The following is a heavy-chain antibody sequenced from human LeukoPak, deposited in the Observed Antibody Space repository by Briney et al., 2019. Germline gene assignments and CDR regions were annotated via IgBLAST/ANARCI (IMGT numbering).Heavy chain of an antibody. CDR2: VKTAGSTT. Sequence: PAGSLTLSCPVAGFTFSTYWMHCVRHPPGKGLVGVAHVKTAGSTTSYADSVKGRSTISRDNAKNTLYLQMTSLRAEDTAMYYCVGVMAGHFDYCGQGTLVTVSS. D-gene: IGHD3-16*01. CDR1: GFTFSTYW. J-gene: IGHJ4*02. CDR3: VGVMAGHFDY. V-gene: IGHV3-74*01.